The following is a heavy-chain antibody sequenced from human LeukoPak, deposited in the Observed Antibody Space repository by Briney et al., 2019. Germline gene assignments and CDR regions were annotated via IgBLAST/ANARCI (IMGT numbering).Heavy chain of an antibody. J-gene: IGHJ6*03. CDR1: GFTFSSYW. V-gene: IGHV3-74*01. CDR2: INTDGSST. Sequence: PGGSLRLSCAASGFTFSSYWMHWVRQAPGKGLVWVSRINTDGSSTSYADSVKGRFTISRDNAKNTLYLQMNSLRAEDTAVYYCARWGSRSSSRYYYYYYMDVWGKGTTVTVSS. D-gene: IGHD6-6*01. CDR3: ARWGSRSSSRYYYYYYMDV.